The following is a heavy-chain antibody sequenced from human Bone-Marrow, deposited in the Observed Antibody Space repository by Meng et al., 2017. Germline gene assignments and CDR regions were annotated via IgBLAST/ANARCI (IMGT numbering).Heavy chain of an antibody. V-gene: IGHV1-69*05. D-gene: IGHD5-18*01. Sequence: SVKVSCKASGGTFSSYAISWVRHALRQGLEWMGEIIPSFGTANYAQKFQGRVTITTDESTSTAYMELSSLRTEDTAAYYCARSVDTAIATPQLGGMDVWGQATTVTVSS. CDR3: ARSVDTAIATPQLGGMDV. CDR1: GGTFSSYA. CDR2: IIPSFGTA. J-gene: IGHJ6*02.